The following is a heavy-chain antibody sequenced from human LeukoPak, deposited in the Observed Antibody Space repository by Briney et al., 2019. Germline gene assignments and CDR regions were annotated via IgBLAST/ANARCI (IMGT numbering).Heavy chain of an antibody. J-gene: IGHJ5*02. CDR2: FDPETTET. CDR3: TVIVGKTRGFDP. CDR1: GYTLTEIS. V-gene: IGHV1-24*01. D-gene: IGHD2-21*01. Sequence: ASVKVSCKVSGYTLTEISMHWVRQARGKGLEWMGGFDPETTETIYARKFQGRVTMTEDTSTDTAYKELSSLRSEDTAVYFCTVIVGKTRGFDPWGQGTLVTVSS.